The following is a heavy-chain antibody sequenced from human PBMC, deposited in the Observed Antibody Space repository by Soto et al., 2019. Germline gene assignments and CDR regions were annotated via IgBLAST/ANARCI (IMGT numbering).Heavy chain of an antibody. V-gene: IGHV4-39*01. D-gene: IGHD3-3*01. CDR2: VYYNENK. J-gene: IGHJ5*01. CDR3: ARRKGYDGSPGWFDP. Sequence: PSETLSLTCSVSGASINNFAYYWGRMRPPPGKGLEWIGTVYYNENKYYNPTLKSRVAISVDTAKNQFSLNLRSVTAADTAMYFCARRKGYDGSPGWFDPWGQGTLVTVSS. CDR1: GASINNFAYY.